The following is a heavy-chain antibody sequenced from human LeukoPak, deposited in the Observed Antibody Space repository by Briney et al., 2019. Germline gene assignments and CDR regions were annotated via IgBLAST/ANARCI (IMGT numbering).Heavy chain of an antibody. CDR2: INHSGST. CDR1: GGSFSGYY. D-gene: IGHD5-12*01. CDR3: ARWGGYVGLDP. V-gene: IGHV4-34*01. Sequence: SETLSLTCAVYGGSFSGYYWSWIRQPPGKGLEWIGEINHSGSTNYNPPLKSRVTISVDTSKNQFSLKLSSVTAADTAVYYCARWGGYVGLDPWGQGTLVTVSS. J-gene: IGHJ5*02.